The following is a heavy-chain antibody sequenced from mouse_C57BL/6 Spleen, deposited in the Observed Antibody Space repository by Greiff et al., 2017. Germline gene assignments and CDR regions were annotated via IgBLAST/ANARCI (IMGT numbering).Heavy chain of an antibody. CDR3: ARHTYYYGSSYARYFDV. CDR1: GFTFSSYG. V-gene: IGHV5-6*01. J-gene: IGHJ1*03. D-gene: IGHD1-1*01. CDR2: ISSGGSYT. Sequence: EVMLVESGGDLVKPGGSLKLSCAASGFTFSSYGMSWVRQTPDKRLEWVATISSGGSYTYYPDSVKGRFTISRDNAKNTLYLQMSSLKSEDTAMYYCARHTYYYGSSYARYFDVWGTGTTVTVSS.